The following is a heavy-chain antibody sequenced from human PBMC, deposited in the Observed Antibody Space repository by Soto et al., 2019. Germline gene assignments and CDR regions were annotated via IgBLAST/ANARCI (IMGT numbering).Heavy chain of an antibody. J-gene: IGHJ4*02. CDR2: IKADGSEK. V-gene: IGHV3-7*03. D-gene: IGHD3-22*01. CDR3: AKSCELKLRITMIVGVFDY. CDR1: GFIVTPYW. Sequence: GGSLRLSCAASGFIVTPYWLSWVRQVPGKGLEWVANIKADGSEKFYVDSVKGRFIISRDNAKNSLYLQMNSLSAEDTAVYYCAKSCELKLRITMIVGVFDYWGQGTLVTVSS.